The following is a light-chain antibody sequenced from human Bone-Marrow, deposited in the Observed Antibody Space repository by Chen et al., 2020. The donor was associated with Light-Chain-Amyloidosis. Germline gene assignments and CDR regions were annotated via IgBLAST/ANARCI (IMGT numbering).Light chain of an antibody. V-gene: IGLV1-51*02. J-gene: IGLJ3*02. CDR2: ESK. CDR3: ATWVSSLTDVM. CDR1: NSNIGINY. Sequence: QSVLTQPPSVSAAPGQKVTISCPVSNSNIGINYVTWYQQLPVASPKLHVYESKQRPTGIPDRFSGSKSGTAATVGYAGLQTGDVADYYCATWVSSLTDVMFGGGTKLTVL.